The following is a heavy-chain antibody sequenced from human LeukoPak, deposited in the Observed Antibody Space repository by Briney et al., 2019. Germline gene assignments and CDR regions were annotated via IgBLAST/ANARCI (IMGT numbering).Heavy chain of an antibody. CDR1: GGSISSYY. V-gene: IGHV4-59*01. D-gene: IGHD3-22*01. CDR3: ARVSRYYYYDSSVFAWFDP. CDR2: IYYSGST. Sequence: SETLSLTCTVSGGSISSYYWSWIRQPPGKGLEWIGYIYYSGSTNYNPSLKSQVTISVDTSKNQFSLKLSSVTAADTAVYYCARVSRYYYYDSSVFAWFDPWGQGTLVTVSS. J-gene: IGHJ5*02.